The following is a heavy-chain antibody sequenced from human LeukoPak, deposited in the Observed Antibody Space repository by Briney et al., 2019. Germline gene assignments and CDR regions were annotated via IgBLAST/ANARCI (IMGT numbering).Heavy chain of an antibody. CDR3: ARAPEYGWGSYLLY. CDR2: IHTRGTT. V-gene: IGHV4-61*02. D-gene: IGHD3-10*01. Sequence: SETLSLTCTVSGSSISSSVYYWSWIRQPAGKGLEWIGRIHTRGTTNYNPSLKSRVTISVDTPKSQFSLNLSSVTAADTGVYYCARAPEYGWGSYLLYWGQGIQVTVSS. CDR1: GSSISSSVYY. J-gene: IGHJ4*02.